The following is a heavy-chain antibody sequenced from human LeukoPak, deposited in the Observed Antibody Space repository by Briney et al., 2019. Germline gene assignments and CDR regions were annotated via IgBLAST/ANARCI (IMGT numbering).Heavy chain of an antibody. D-gene: IGHD2-2*02. CDR2: ISAYNGNT. J-gene: IGHJ4*02. Sequence: ASVKVSCKASGYTFTGYYMHWVRQAPGQGLEWMGWISAYNGNTNYAQKLQGRVTMTTDTSTSTAYMELRSLRSDDTAVYYCARGGVEVVPAAIGNYWGQGTLVTVSS. CDR1: GYTFTGYY. CDR3: ARGGVEVVPAAIGNY. V-gene: IGHV1-18*04.